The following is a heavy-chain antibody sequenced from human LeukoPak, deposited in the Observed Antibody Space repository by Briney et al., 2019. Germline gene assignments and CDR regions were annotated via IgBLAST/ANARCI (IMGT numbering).Heavy chain of an antibody. CDR2: IYPGESDT. J-gene: IGHJ6*04. CDR3: ARLVTYSSSWNSYYYYYGMDV. D-gene: IGHD6-13*01. CDR1: GCGFTSYW. V-gene: IGHV5-51*01. Sequence: GASLKISCKGSGCGFTSYWIGWVRQMPGKGVEWMGIIYPGESDTRYSLSFEGQVTISADKSISTAYLQWSSLKASDTAMYYCARLVTYSSSWNSYYYYYGMDVWGKGTTVTVSS.